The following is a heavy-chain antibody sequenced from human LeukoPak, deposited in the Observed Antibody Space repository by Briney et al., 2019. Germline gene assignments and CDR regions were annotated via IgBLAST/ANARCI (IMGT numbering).Heavy chain of an antibody. CDR2: IIPMFGTA. CDR3: AREMTIDDGFDI. D-gene: IGHD4/OR15-4a*01. Sequence: ASVKVSCKASGGTFSSYAINWVRQAPGQGLEWMGGIIPMFGTANHGQKFQGRVTITTDESTSTVYMELSSLRSEDTAVYYCAREMTIDDGFDIWGQGTMVTVSS. CDR1: GGTFSSYA. V-gene: IGHV1-69*05. J-gene: IGHJ3*02.